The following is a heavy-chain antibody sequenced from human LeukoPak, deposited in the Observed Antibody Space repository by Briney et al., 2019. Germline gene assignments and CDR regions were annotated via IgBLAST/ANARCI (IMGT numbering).Heavy chain of an antibody. Sequence: PGGSLRLSCAASGFTVSSNYMSWVRQAPGKGLEWVSVIYSGGSTYYADSVKGRFTISRDNSKNTLYLQMNSLRAEDTAVYYCASRIAPMVRGVISSGNAFDIRGQGTMVTVSS. V-gene: IGHV3-53*01. CDR2: IYSGGST. D-gene: IGHD3-10*01. J-gene: IGHJ3*02. CDR3: ASRIAPMVRGVISSGNAFDI. CDR1: GFTVSSNY.